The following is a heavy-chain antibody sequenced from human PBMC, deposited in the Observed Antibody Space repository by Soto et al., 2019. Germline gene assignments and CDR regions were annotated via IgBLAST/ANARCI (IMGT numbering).Heavy chain of an antibody. CDR1: GGSITTYH. D-gene: IGHD6-19*01. CDR3: ARNWFSVAGRYHFDY. J-gene: IGHJ4*02. V-gene: IGHV4-59*01. Sequence: PSETLSLTCTVSGGSITTYHWSWIRQPPGKGLEWIGYIDNSGNSNYSSFLKDRVTISVDTSKNQFSLKLSSVTPTDTAVYYCARNWFSVAGRYHFDYWGQGALVTVSS. CDR2: IDNSGNS.